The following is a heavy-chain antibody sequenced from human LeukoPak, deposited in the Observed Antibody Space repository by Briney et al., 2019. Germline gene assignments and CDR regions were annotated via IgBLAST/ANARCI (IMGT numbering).Heavy chain of an antibody. J-gene: IGHJ5*02. Sequence: PSETLSLTCTVSGGSISSSSYYWGWIRQPPGKGLEWIGSIYYSGSTYYNPSLKSRVTISVDTSKNQFSLKLSSVTAADTAVYYCARERIAVAGDSSNNWFDPWGQGTLVTVSS. CDR1: GGSISSSSYY. CDR2: IYYSGST. V-gene: IGHV4-39*07. D-gene: IGHD6-19*01. CDR3: ARERIAVAGDSSNNWFDP.